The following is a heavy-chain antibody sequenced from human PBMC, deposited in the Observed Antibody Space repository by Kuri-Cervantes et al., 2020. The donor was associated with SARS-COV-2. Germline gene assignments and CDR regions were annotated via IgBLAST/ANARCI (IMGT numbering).Heavy chain of an antibody. CDR3: ARGNYDSSGYYQRTYYYYYYMDV. CDR2: ISSSSSYI. J-gene: IGHJ6*03. CDR1: GFTFSSYS. D-gene: IGHD3-22*01. Sequence: GGSLRLSCAASGFTFSSYSMNWVRQAPGKGLELVSSISSSSSYIYYADSVRGRFTISRDNAKNSLYLQMNSLRAEDTAVYYCARGNYDSSGYYQRTYYYYYYMDVWGKGTTVTVSS. V-gene: IGHV3-21*01.